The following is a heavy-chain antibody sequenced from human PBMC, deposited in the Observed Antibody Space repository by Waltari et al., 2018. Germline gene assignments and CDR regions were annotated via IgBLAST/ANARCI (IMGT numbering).Heavy chain of an antibody. CDR2: INHSGST. D-gene: IGHD3-16*02. CDR3: ARGRRRLRLGELSLYHYYYYGMDV. V-gene: IGHV4-34*01. Sequence: QVQLQQWGAGLLKPSETLSLTCAVYGGSFSGYYWSWIRQPPGKGLEWIGEINHSGSTNYNPSLKSRVTISVDTSKNQFSLKLSSVTAADTAVYYCARGRRRLRLGELSLYHYYYYGMDVWGQGTTVTVSS. CDR1: GGSFSGYY. J-gene: IGHJ6*02.